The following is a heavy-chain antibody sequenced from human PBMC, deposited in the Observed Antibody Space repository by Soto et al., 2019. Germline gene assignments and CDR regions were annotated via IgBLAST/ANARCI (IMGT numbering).Heavy chain of an antibody. V-gene: IGHV4-39*01. Sequence: SETLSLTCTVSGGSISSSSYYWGWIRQPPGKGLEWIGSIYYSGSTYYNPSLKSRVTISVDTSKNQFSLKLSSVTAADTAVYYCARGDDSSGYYSYFDCWGQGTLVTVSS. CDR3: ARGDDSSGYYSYFDC. CDR2: IYYSGST. CDR1: GGSISSSSYY. J-gene: IGHJ4*02. D-gene: IGHD3-22*01.